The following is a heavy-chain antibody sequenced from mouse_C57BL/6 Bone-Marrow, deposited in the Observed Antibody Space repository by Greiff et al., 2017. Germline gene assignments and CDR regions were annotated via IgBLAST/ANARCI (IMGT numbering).Heavy chain of an antibody. CDR3: ARGVYDGYPFAY. J-gene: IGHJ3*01. D-gene: IGHD2-3*01. Sequence: VQLKESGPELVKPGASVKMSCKASGYTFTDYNMHWVKQSHGKSLEWIGYINPNNGGTSYNQKFKGKATLTVNKSSSTAYMELRSLTSEDSAVYYCARGVYDGYPFAYWGQGTLVTVSA. V-gene: IGHV1-22*01. CDR1: GYTFTDYN. CDR2: INPNNGGT.